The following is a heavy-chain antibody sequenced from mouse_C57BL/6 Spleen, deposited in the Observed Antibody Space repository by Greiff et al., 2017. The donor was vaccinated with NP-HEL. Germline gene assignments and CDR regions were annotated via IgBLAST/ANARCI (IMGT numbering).Heavy chain of an antibody. CDR1: GYSITSGYD. Sequence: EVKLEASGPGMVKPSQSLSLTCTVTGYSITSGYDWHWIRHFPGNKLEWMGYISYSGSTNYNPSLKSRISITHDTSKNHFFLKLNSVTTEDTATYYCARGDYDYFDYWGQGTTLTVSS. CDR3: ARGDYDYFDY. V-gene: IGHV3-1*01. J-gene: IGHJ2*01. D-gene: IGHD2-4*01. CDR2: ISYSGST.